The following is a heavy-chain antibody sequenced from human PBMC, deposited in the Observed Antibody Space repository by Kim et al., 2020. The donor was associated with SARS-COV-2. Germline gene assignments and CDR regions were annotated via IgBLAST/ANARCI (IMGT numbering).Heavy chain of an antibody. Sequence: GGSLRLSCAASGFTFRSLWMSWVRQAPGKGLEWVANIKEDGAEKYYADSVKGRFTISRDNAKNSLYLQMNSLRAEDTAIYYCAKTSRNLDYWGQGTLVTV. CDR3: AKTSRNLDY. D-gene: IGHD1-7*01. CDR2: IKEDGAEK. J-gene: IGHJ4*02. CDR1: GFTFRSLW. V-gene: IGHV3-7*01.